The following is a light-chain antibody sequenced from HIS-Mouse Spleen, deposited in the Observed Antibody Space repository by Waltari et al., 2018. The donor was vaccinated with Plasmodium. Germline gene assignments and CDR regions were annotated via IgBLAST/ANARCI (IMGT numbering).Light chain of an antibody. CDR3: SSYTSSSILYV. J-gene: IGLJ1*01. CDR2: EVS. Sequence: QSALTQPASVSGSPGQSITISCTGTSSDVGGYNSVSWYQQHPGKAPKLMIYEVSNRPSGVSNRFSGSKSGNTASLTISGLQAEDEADYYCSSYTSSSILYVFGTGTKVNVL. V-gene: IGLV2-14*01. CDR1: SSDVGGYNS.